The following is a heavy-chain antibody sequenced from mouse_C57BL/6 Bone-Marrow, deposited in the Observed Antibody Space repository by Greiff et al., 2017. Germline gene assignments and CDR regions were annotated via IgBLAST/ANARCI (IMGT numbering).Heavy chain of an antibody. D-gene: IGHD1-2*01. CDR2: IWSGGSP. CDR3: DYDGGWYFDV. J-gene: IGHJ1*03. V-gene: IGHV2-2*01. CDR1: GFSLTSYG. Sequence: QVQLQQSGPGLVQPSQSLSITCTVSGFSLTSYGVHWVRQSPGKGLEWLGVIWSGGSPDYNAAFISRLSISTDNSKSQVSFKMNSLQADDTAIYYYDYDGGWYFDVWGTGTTVTVSS.